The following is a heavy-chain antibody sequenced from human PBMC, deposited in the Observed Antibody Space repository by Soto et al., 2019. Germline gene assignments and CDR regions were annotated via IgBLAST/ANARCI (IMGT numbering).Heavy chain of an antibody. Sequence: ASVKVSCKVSGYTLTELSMHWVRQAPGKGLEWMGGFDPEDGETIYAQKFQGRVTMTEDTSTDTAYMELSSLRSEDTAVYYCATAVITMVRGVINNPRPFPIIWGQGTLVTVSS. CDR3: ATAVITMVRGVINNPRPFPII. D-gene: IGHD3-10*01. J-gene: IGHJ4*02. V-gene: IGHV1-24*01. CDR1: GYTLTELS. CDR2: FDPEDGET.